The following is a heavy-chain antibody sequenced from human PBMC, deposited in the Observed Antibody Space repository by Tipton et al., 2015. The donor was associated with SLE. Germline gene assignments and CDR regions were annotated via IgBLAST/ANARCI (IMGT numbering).Heavy chain of an antibody. J-gene: IGHJ4*02. CDR1: GFTFSSYS. D-gene: IGHD5-18*01. V-gene: IGHV3-21*03. CDR3: VRWGYSYGIDY. CDR2: ISSSSSYI. Sequence: SLRLSCAASGFTFSSYSMNWVRQAPGKGLEWVSSISSSSSYIYYVDSVKGRFTISRVNAKNSLYLQMNSLRVEDTAVFYCVRWGYSYGIDYWGQGTLVTVSS.